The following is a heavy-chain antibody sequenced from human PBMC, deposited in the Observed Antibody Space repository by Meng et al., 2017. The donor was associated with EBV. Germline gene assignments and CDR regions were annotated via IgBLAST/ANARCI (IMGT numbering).Heavy chain of an antibody. Sequence: QFTLKESGPTLGQPTQTPTLTCTFSGFSPSNRGVGVGWIRQPPGKAQEWLALIYWDDDKRYSPSLKSRLTITKDTSKNQVVLTMTNMDPVDAATYYCAHIIAARPFDYWGQGTLVTVSS. CDR1: GFSPSNRGVG. J-gene: IGHJ4*02. CDR3: AHIIAARPFDY. CDR2: IYWDDDK. V-gene: IGHV2-5*02. D-gene: IGHD6-6*01.